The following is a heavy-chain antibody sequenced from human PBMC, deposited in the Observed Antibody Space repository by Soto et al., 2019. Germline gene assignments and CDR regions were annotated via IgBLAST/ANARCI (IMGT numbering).Heavy chain of an antibody. CDR2: ISYSGST. J-gene: IGHJ4*02. CDR1: GGSISSYY. Sequence: SETLSLTCTVSGGSISSYYGSWIRQTPGKGLEWIGHISYSGSTNYNPSLKSRVTISVDTSKNQFSLELRYVTAADTAVYYCARDCGGDCYSPSFDYWGQGTLVTVSS. D-gene: IGHD2-21*02. V-gene: IGHV4-59*01. CDR3: ARDCGGDCYSPSFDY.